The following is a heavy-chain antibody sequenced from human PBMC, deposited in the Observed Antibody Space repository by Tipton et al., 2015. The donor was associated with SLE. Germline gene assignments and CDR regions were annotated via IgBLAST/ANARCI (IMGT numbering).Heavy chain of an antibody. Sequence: TLSLTCTVSGGSISSYYWSWIRQPPGKGLEWIGYIYYSGSTNYNPSLKSRDTISVDTSKNQFSLKLSSVTAADTAVYYCAREPAPYRSPSEYFDLWGRGTLVTVSS. J-gene: IGHJ2*01. D-gene: IGHD6-6*01. CDR3: AREPAPYRSPSEYFDL. V-gene: IGHV4-59*01. CDR2: IYYSGST. CDR1: GGSISSYY.